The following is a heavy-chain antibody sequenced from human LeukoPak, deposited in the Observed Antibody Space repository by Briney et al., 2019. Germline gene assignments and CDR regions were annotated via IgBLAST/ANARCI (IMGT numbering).Heavy chain of an antibody. J-gene: IGHJ4*02. D-gene: IGHD6-19*01. CDR3: AKAPVAGIFDY. V-gene: IGHV3-30*02. Sequence: GVSLKLSCAASGFTFSGCGMHWVRQAPGKGLEWVAFILSDGSNEYYVDSVKGRFTISRDNSKNTLCLQMNSLRSEDTAVYYCAKAPVAGIFDYWGQGTLVTVSS. CDR1: GFTFSGCG. CDR2: ILSDGSNE.